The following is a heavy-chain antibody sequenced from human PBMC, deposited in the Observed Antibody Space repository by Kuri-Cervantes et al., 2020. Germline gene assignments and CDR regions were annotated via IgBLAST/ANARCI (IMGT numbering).Heavy chain of an antibody. CDR1: GYTLTELS. Sequence: ASVKVSCKVSGYTLTELSMHWVRQAPGKGLEWMGGFDPEDGGTIYAQKFQGRVTMTEDTSTDTAYMELSSLRSEDTAVYYCATPPGLVGATRLYFQHWGQGTLVTVSS. CDR2: FDPEDGGT. CDR3: ATPPGLVGATRLYFQH. D-gene: IGHD1-26*01. V-gene: IGHV1-24*01. J-gene: IGHJ1*01.